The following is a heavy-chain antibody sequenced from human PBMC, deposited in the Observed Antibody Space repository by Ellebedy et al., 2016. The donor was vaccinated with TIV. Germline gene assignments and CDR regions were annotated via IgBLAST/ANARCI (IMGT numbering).Heavy chain of an antibody. J-gene: IGHJ4*02. CDR1: GVTFRNAW. CDR2: IKSKTDGGAA. Sequence: GGSLRLSCAASGVTFRNAWMNWVRQAPGKGLEWVGRIKSKTDGGAADYAAPVKGRFTISRDDSKNTLYLQMNSLKTEDTAVYFCTTVYRYNYDSVWGQGTLVTVSS. CDR3: TTVYRYNYDSV. V-gene: IGHV3-15*01. D-gene: IGHD5-18*01.